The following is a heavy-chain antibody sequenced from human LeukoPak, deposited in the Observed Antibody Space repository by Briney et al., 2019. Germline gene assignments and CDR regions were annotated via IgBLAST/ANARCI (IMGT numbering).Heavy chain of an antibody. CDR3: ARLAFTGYNWNWSNYFDY. CDR2: IYYSVNT. J-gene: IGHJ4*02. D-gene: IGHD1-7*01. V-gene: IGHV4-30-4*07. Sequence: PSETLSLTCAVSGGSISSGGYSWSWIRQPPGKGLEWIGYIYYSVNTYYSPSLKSRVTISVDTSKNQFSLKLSSVTAADTAVYYCARLAFTGYNWNWSNYFDYWGQGTLVTVSS. CDR1: GGSISSGGYS.